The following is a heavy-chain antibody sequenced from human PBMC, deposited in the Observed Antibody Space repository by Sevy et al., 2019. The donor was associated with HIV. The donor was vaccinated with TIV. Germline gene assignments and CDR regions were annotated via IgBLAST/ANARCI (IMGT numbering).Heavy chain of an antibody. D-gene: IGHD3-22*01. V-gene: IGHV3-23*01. CDR1: GFTFSSYA. CDR3: AKDLPITYYYDSSGYGFDY. J-gene: IGHJ4*02. CDR2: ISGSGGST. Sequence: GGSLRLSCAASGFTFSSYAMSWVRQAPGKGLEWVSAISGSGGSTYYADSVKGRFTISRDNSKNTLYLQMNSLRAEDTAVDYCAKDLPITYYYDSSGYGFDYWGQGTLVTVSS.